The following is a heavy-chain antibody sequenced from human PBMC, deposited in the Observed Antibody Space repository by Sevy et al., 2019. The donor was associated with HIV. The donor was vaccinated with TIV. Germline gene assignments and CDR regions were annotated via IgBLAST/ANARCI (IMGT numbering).Heavy chain of an antibody. CDR3: AXGSYSSVGFDP. D-gene: IGHD6-19*01. CDR1: GFTFSTYS. J-gene: IGHJ5*02. CDR2: ISIGSSTI. V-gene: IGHV3-48*02. Sequence: GGSLRLSCAASGFTFSTYSMNWVRQAPGKGLEWVSYISIGSSTIYYADSVKGRFTISRDNAKSSLYLQMNSLRDEDTAVYYCAXGSYSSVGFDPWGQGTLVTVSS.